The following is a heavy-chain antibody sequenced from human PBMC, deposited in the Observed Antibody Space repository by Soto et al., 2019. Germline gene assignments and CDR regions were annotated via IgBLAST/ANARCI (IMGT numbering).Heavy chain of an antibody. CDR2: FYNIGSS. CDR1: GGSISTGDYS. CDR3: ARGRGYGEVPFDY. D-gene: IGHD4-17*01. J-gene: IGHJ4*02. V-gene: IGHV4-30-2*01. Sequence: TLSLTCAVSGGSISTGDYSWNWIRQPPGNGLQWIGCFYNIGSSYYNPSLNSRVTISVDRSKNQFSLELTSVTAADTAVYYCARGRGYGEVPFDYWGQGSLVTVSS.